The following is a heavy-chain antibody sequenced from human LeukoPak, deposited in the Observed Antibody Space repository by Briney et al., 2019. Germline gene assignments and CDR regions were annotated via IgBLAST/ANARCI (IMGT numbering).Heavy chain of an antibody. V-gene: IGHV3-21*06. Sequence: PGGSLRLSCAASGFTFSSYAMSWFRQAPGKGLEWVSSINNVRSHIYYADSVRGRFTISRDNANNVLYLQMNSLRAEDTAVYYCARDPTYYLRYGYFDSWGQGTLVTVSS. D-gene: IGHD1-26*01. J-gene: IGHJ4*02. CDR2: INNVRSHI. CDR3: ARDPTYYLRYGYFDS. CDR1: GFTFSSYA.